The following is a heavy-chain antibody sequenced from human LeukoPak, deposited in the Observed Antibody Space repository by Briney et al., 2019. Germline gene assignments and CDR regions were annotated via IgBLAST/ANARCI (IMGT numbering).Heavy chain of an antibody. CDR3: ARGAAVVAATLGDAFDI. Sequence: ASVKVSCKASGYTFTSYYMHWVRQDPGQGLEWMGIINPSGGSTSYAQKFQGRVTMTRDMSTSTVYMELSSLRSEDTAVYYCARGAAVVAATLGDAFDIWGQGTMVTVSS. CDR1: GYTFTSYY. CDR2: INPSGGST. D-gene: IGHD2-15*01. J-gene: IGHJ3*02. V-gene: IGHV1-46*01.